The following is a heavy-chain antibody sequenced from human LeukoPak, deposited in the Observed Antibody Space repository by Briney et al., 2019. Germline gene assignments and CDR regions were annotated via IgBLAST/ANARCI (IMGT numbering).Heavy chain of an antibody. D-gene: IGHD7-27*01. J-gene: IGHJ4*02. V-gene: IGHV3-30*04. Sequence: GGSLRLSCVASGFTFRRYDMHWVRQAPGKGLEWVAVIANDGRNEIYADSVKGRFTISRDDSKNTLSLQMNSLRVEDTAVYYCGRDLAWGAFDYWGQGTLVTVSS. CDR1: GFTFRRYD. CDR2: IANDGRNE. CDR3: GRDLAWGAFDY.